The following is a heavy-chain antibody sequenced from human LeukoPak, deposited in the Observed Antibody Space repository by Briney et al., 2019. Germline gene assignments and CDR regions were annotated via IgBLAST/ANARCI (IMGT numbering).Heavy chain of an antibody. CDR1: GGSIRSSYYY. V-gene: IGHV4-39*07. D-gene: IGHD3-3*01. CDR3: ARGPSGYLPYFEY. Sequence: PSETLSLTCTVSGGSIRSSYYYWGWIRQPPGKGLEWIGSIYDSGSTYYNPSLKSRVTISVDTSKNQFSLKLNSVTAADTAVYYCARGPSGYLPYFEYWGQGTLVTVSS. CDR2: IYDSGST. J-gene: IGHJ4*02.